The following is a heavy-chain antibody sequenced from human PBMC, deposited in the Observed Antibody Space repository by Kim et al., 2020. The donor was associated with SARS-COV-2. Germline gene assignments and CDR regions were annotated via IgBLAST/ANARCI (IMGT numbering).Heavy chain of an antibody. Sequence: GGSLRLSCAASGFTFSSYGMHWVRQAPGKGLEWVAVISYDGSNKYYADSVKGRFTISRDNSKNTLYLQMNSLRAEDTAVYYCARVSMYSGYEVADYWGQGTLVTVSS. V-gene: IGHV3-33*05. CDR3: ARVSMYSGYEVADY. J-gene: IGHJ4*02. CDR1: GFTFSSYG. D-gene: IGHD5-12*01. CDR2: ISYDGSNK.